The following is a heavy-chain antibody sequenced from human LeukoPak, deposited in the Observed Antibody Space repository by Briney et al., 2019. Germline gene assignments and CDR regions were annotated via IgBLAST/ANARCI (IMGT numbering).Heavy chain of an antibody. V-gene: IGHV4-34*01. D-gene: IGHD2-2*01. CDR2: IDHSGST. CDR3: AKDLGVPAVFDY. Sequence: NASETLSLTCAVYGGSFSGYYWSWIRQPPGKGLEWIGEIDHSGSTNYNPSLKSRVTISVDTSKNQFSLKLSSVTAADTAVYYCAKDLGVPAVFDYWGQGTLVTVSS. J-gene: IGHJ4*02. CDR1: GGSFSGYY.